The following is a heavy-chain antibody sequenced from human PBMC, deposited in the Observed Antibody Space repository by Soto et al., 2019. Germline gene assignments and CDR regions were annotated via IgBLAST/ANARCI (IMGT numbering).Heavy chain of an antibody. J-gene: IGHJ4*02. CDR1: GYPFISYY. CDR2: IDPSRGAT. Sequence: QVQLMQSGAEVKRPGASVKISCKPSGYPFISYYIHWVRQAPGQGLEWVGLIDPSRGATSYAERFQGRLSITSDKSTATVYMNVWGLTSDDTAIYYCATFPRGYWGQGTLVSVSS. CDR3: ATFPRGY. V-gene: IGHV1-46*01.